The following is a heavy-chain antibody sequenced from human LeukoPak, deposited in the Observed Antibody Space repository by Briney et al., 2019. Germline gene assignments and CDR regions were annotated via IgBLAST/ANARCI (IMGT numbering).Heavy chain of an antibody. V-gene: IGHV4-39*02. J-gene: IGHJ6*03. Sequence: PSETLSLTCTVSGGSISSSGYYWGWIRQPPGKGLEWIANIYYSGKTYYNPSLKSRVTISIDTSKNQFSLKLTSVTAADTAVYFCVREVPDNKVHYMDVWGKGTTVSVSS. CDR3: VREVPDNKVHYMDV. CDR1: GGSISSSGYY. D-gene: IGHD2-2*01. CDR2: IYYSGKT.